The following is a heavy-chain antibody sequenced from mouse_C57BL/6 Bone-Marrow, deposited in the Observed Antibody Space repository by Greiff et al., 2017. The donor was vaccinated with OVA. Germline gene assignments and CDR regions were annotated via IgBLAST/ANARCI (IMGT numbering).Heavy chain of an antibody. D-gene: IGHD4-1*01. V-gene: IGHV1-61*01. CDR2: IYPSDSET. CDR1: GYTFTSYW. CDR3: ARYLGHFDY. Sequence: QVHVKQPGAELVRPGSSVKLSCKASGYTFTSYWMDWVKQKPGQGLEWIGNIYPSDSETHYNQKFKDKATLTVDKSSSTAYMQLSSLTSEDSAVYYCARYLGHFDYWGQGTTLTVSS. J-gene: IGHJ2*01.